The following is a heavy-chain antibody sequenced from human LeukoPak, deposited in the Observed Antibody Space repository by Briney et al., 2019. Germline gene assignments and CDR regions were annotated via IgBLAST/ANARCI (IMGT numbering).Heavy chain of an antibody. CDR1: GGSISSSSYY. D-gene: IGHD1-26*01. V-gene: IGHV4-39*01. Sequence: PSETLSLTCTVSGGSISSSSYYWGWIRQPPGKGLEWIGSIYYSGSTYYNPSLKSRVTISVDTSKNQFSLKLSSVTAADTAVYYCARKSESYHLYWGQGTLVTVSS. CDR3: ARKSESYHLY. J-gene: IGHJ4*02. CDR2: IYYSGST.